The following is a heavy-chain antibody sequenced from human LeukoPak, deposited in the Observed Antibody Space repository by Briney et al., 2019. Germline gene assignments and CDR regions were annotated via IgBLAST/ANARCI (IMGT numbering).Heavy chain of an antibody. V-gene: IGHV3-53*01. CDR2: IYGGGST. Sequence: GGSLRLSCAASGFTVSSNYMSWVRQAPGKGLEWVSVIYGGGSTYYADSVKGRFTIFRDNSKNTVFLQMNSLRVEDTAVYYCARETIGYCSSTSCYKYYMDVWGKGTTVTVSS. CDR3: ARETIGYCSSTSCYKYYMDV. D-gene: IGHD2-2*02. CDR1: GFTVSSNY. J-gene: IGHJ6*03.